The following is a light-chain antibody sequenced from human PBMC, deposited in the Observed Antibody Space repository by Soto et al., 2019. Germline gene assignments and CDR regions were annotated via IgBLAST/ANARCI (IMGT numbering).Light chain of an antibody. CDR3: CSYGGSSTFPYWV. V-gene: IGLV2-23*02. J-gene: IGLJ3*02. CDR2: EVS. CDR1: SSDIGSYNL. Sequence: QSALTQPASVSGSPGQSITISCPGTSSDIGSYNLVSWYQQHPGKAPKLMIYEVSKRPSGVSNRFSGSKSGNTASLTLSRLQAEDEADYYCCSYGGSSTFPYWVFGGGTKRTVL.